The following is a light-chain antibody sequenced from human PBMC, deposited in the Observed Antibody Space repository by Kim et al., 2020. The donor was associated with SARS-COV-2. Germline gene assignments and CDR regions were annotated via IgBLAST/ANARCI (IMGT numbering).Light chain of an antibody. V-gene: IGLV1-51*01. CDR2: DDN. CDR3: GAWDSSLSSVV. Sequence: QSVLTQPPSVSAAPGQKVTISCSGSSPNVGSNYVSWYQQLPGTAPKVLIYDDNDRPSGIPDRFSGSKSGTSATLGITGLQTGDEADYYCGAWDSSLSSVVFGGGTKLTVL. CDR1: SPNVGSNY. J-gene: IGLJ2*01.